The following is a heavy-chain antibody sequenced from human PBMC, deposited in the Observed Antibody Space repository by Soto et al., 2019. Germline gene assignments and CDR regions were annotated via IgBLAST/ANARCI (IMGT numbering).Heavy chain of an antibody. CDR2: IYSGGST. Sequence: EVQLVETGGGLIQPGGSLRLSCAASGFTVSSNYMSWVRQAPGKGLEWVSVIYSGGSTYYADSVKGRFTISRDNSKNTLYLQMNSLRAEDTAVYYCARVTPWLTPDYWGQGTLVTVSS. CDR1: GFTVSSNY. CDR3: ARVTPWLTPDY. V-gene: IGHV3-53*02. J-gene: IGHJ4*02. D-gene: IGHD5-12*01.